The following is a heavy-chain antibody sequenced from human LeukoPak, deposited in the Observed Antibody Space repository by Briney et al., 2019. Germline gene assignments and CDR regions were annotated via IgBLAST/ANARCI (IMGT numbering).Heavy chain of an antibody. CDR2: INPKSSGT. CDR3: ARDGGYNGYYNWVDP. V-gene: IGHV1-2*02. J-gene: IGHJ5*02. D-gene: IGHD5-12*01. CDR1: GYTFSDYY. Sequence: ASVKVSCKAFGYTFSDYYIHWVRQAPGQGLEWMGWINPKSSGTNYAQRFEGRITMTRDTSINTACMELSTLRSDDTAMYYCARDGGYNGYYNWVDPWGQGTLVTVSS.